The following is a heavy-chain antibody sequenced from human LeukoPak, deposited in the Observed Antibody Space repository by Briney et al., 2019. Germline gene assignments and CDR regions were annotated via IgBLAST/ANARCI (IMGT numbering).Heavy chain of an antibody. Sequence: GGSLRVSCAAPKFTFSNYAMSRVRQAPGKRLEWVSAISNSGGNTYYADSVKGRFTISRDNSKNTLYLQMNSLRAEDTAVYYCAKDVGATRGYYFDYWGQGTLVTVSS. J-gene: IGHJ4*02. V-gene: IGHV3-23*01. D-gene: IGHD1-26*01. CDR1: KFTFSNYA. CDR3: AKDVGATRGYYFDY. CDR2: ISNSGGNT.